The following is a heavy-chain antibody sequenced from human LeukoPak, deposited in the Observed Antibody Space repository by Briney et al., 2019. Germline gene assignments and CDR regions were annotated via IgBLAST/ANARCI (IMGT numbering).Heavy chain of an antibody. J-gene: IGHJ4*02. CDR1: GFTFSNYG. CDR2: IRYDGNSK. Sequence: GGSLRLSCAASGFTFSNYGMHWVRQAPGKGLEWVAFIRYDGNSKYYVDSVKGRFTISRDNSKNTLYLQMNSLRAEDTAVYYCAKRDRRYTSGSYYFDYWGQGTLVTVSS. D-gene: IGHD6-19*01. V-gene: IGHV3-30*02. CDR3: AKRDRRYTSGSYYFDY.